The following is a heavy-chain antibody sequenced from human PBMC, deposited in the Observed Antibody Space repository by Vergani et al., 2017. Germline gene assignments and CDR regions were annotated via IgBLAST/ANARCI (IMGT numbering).Heavy chain of an antibody. CDR3: VRGRYSGSSSPYYDL. D-gene: IGHD1-26*01. CDR2: IYVDGST. Sequence: QVQLQESGPGLVKPSETLSLTCAVSGYSISSGYYWTWIRQPAGKPLEWVGHIYVDGSTNYNPSLKSRVSISLDTSKNQLSLRLTSVTAADTAVFYCVRGRYSGSSSPYYDLWGHGTLVRVSS. CDR1: GYSISSGYY. J-gene: IGHJ4*01. V-gene: IGHV4-38-2*01.